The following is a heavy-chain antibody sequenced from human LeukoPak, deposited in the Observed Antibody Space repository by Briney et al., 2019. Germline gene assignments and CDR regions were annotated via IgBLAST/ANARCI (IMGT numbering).Heavy chain of an antibody. CDR2: IKQDGSEK. V-gene: IGHV3-7*01. Sequence: WGSLRLSCAASGFTFSSYWMSWVRQAPGKGLEWVANIKQDGSEKYYVDSVKGRFTISRDNAKNSLYLQMNSLRAEDTAVYYCARVVFVSSWYRYYYYYMDVWGKGTTVTVSS. CDR1: GFTFSSYW. CDR3: ARVVFVSSWYRYYYYYMDV. D-gene: IGHD6-13*01. J-gene: IGHJ6*03.